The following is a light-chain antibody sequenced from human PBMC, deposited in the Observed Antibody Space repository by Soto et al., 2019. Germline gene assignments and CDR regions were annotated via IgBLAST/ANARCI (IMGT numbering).Light chain of an antibody. CDR2: EVS. J-gene: IGLJ2*01. V-gene: IGLV2-14*01. CDR1: SSDVGDNNY. CDR3: TSFTRHYTLI. Sequence: QSVLTQPASVSGSPGQSITISCIGSSSDVGDNNYVSWYQQHPDKAPKLMIYEVSNRPSGVSTRFSGSKSDNTASLIISGLQAEDEADYFCTSFTRHYTLIFGGGTMLTVL.